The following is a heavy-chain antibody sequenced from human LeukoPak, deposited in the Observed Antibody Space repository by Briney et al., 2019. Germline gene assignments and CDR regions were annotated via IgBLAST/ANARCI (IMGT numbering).Heavy chain of an antibody. V-gene: IGHV4-59*01. CDR2: IYYSGST. CDR1: GGSISSYY. D-gene: IGHD3-3*01. CDR3: ARVVSAEWLRSYYYFDY. Sequence: SETLSLTCTVSGGSISSYYWSRIRQPPGKGLEWIGYIYYSGSTNYNPSLKSRVTISVDTSKNQFSLKLSSVTAADTAVYYCARVVSAEWLRSYYYFDYWGQGTLVTVSS. J-gene: IGHJ4*02.